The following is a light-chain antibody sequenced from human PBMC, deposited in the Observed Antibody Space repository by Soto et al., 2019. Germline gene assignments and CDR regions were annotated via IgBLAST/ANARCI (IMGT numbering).Light chain of an antibody. V-gene: IGKV3-20*01. CDR3: QQYDRSPLT. J-gene: IGKJ4*01. CDR2: GAS. Sequence: EIVLTQSPGTMSLSPGERATLSCRASQSVSRIYLAWYQQKPGQAPRLLIYGASSRATGIPDRFSGSGSGTDFTLTISRLEPEDFAVYYCQQYDRSPLTFGGGTKVDIK. CDR1: QSVSRIY.